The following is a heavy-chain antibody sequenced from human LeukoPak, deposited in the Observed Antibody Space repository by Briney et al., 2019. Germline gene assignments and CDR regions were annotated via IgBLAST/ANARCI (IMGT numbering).Heavy chain of an antibody. CDR2: IIPIFGTA. V-gene: IGHV1-69*05. Sequence: GSAVRVASKGSGGTFSSYVVSGGRRAPGQGLEWMGGIIPIFGTANYAQKFQGRVTITTDGSTSTAYMELSSLRSEDTAVYYCARGKRSELLGWGQGTLVTVSS. CDR3: ARGKRSELLG. D-gene: IGHD4-23*01. CDR1: GGTFSSYV. J-gene: IGHJ4*02.